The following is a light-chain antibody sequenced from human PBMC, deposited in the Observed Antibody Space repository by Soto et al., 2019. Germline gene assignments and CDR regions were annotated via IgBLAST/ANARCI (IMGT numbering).Light chain of an antibody. V-gene: IGKV1-8*01. CDR2: AAS. CDR3: QQYYSYRWT. J-gene: IGKJ1*01. Sequence: AIRMTQSPSSFSASTGDRVTITCRASQGISSYLAWYQQKPGKAPKLLIYAASTLQSGVPSRFSGSGPGTDFTLTFSCRQSDDFATYYCQQYYSYRWTFGQGTKVEIK. CDR1: QGISSY.